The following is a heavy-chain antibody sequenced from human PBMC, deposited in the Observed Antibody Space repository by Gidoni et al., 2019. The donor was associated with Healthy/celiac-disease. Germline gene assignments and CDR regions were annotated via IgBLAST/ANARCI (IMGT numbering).Heavy chain of an antibody. CDR1: GFTFSSYG. Sequence: QVQLVESGGGVVQPGRSLSLSCAASGFTFSSYGMDWVRQAPGKGLEWGAVISYDGSNKYYAESGKGRFTNSRDNSKNNLYLQMNSLGAEDTAVDYCAKEPFPIAAAGTFFDYWGQGTLVTVSS. CDR2: ISYDGSNK. J-gene: IGHJ4*02. V-gene: IGHV3-30*18. CDR3: AKEPFPIAAAGTFFDY. D-gene: IGHD6-13*01.